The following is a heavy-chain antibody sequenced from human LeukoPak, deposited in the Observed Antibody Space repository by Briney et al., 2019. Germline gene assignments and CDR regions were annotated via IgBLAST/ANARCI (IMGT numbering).Heavy chain of an antibody. Sequence: ASVKVSCKASGYTFTSYDISWVRQAPGQGLEWMGGIIPIFGTANYAQKFQGRVTITADESTSTAYMELSSLRSEDTAVYYCARLLTGENWFDPWGQGTLVTVSS. CDR1: GYTFTSYD. V-gene: IGHV1-69*13. D-gene: IGHD7-27*01. CDR2: IIPIFGTA. J-gene: IGHJ5*02. CDR3: ARLLTGENWFDP.